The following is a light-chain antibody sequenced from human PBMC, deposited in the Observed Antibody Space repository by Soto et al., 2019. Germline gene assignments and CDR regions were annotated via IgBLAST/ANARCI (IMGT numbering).Light chain of an antibody. Sequence: QSVLTQPPSASGTPGQRVTISCSGSSSNIGSNTVNWYQQLPGTAPKLLIYSNNQRPSGVPDRFSGSKSGTSASLAIIGLKSEDEADYDCAAWDDSLNGPYGGFGGGTKPTVL. CDR3: AAWDDSLNGPYGG. V-gene: IGLV1-44*01. CDR2: SNN. J-gene: IGLJ2*01. CDR1: SSNIGSNT.